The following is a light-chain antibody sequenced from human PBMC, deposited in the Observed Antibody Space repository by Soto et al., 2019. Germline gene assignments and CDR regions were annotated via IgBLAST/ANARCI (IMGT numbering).Light chain of an antibody. J-gene: IGKJ1*01. V-gene: IGKV3-15*01. CDR2: GAS. CDR1: QSVSSN. CDR3: QQYGSSPS. Sequence: EIVMTQSPVTLSVSPGERATLSCRASQSVSSNLAWYQQKPGQAPRLLIYGASTRATGIPARFSGSGSGTEFTLTISSLQSEDFAVYYCQQYGSSPSFGQGTKVDIK.